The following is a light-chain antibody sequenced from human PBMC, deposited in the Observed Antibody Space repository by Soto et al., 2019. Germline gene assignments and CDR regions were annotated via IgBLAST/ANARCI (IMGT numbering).Light chain of an antibody. J-gene: IGKJ3*01. V-gene: IGKV3-20*01. CDR1: QSISTTH. CDR2: RTS. Sequence: EAVLTQSPGTLSLSPGERAILSCRTSQSISTTHLVWYQHKPGQAPRLLMSRTSRRAAGIPDRFSGSGSGTDFSLSISRLEPEDFAVYYCQHYGDSPLFTFGPGTKLDVK. CDR3: QHYGDSPLFT.